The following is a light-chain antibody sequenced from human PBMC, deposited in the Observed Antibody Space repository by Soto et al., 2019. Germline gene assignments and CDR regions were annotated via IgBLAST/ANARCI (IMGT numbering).Light chain of an antibody. V-gene: IGKV3-20*01. CDR2: GAS. CDR1: QTVNSNY. Sequence: IVLTQSPGTLSLSPGERATLSCRASQTVNSNYFAWYQQKPGRAPRLLIYGASSRATDIPDRFSASGSGADFTLTISRLEPEDFAVYYCQHYGNSPQTFGQGTKVDIK. J-gene: IGKJ1*01. CDR3: QHYGNSPQT.